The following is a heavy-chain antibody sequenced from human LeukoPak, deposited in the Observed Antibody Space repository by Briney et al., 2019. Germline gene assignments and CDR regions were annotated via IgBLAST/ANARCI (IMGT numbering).Heavy chain of an antibody. CDR3: AKDRERAPASLLRLNAFDI. Sequence: PGGSLRLSCAASGFTVSSNYMSWVRQAPGKGLEWVSAISGSGGSTYYADSVKGRFTISRDNSKNTLYLQMNSLRAEDTAVYYCAKDRERAPASLLRLNAFDIWGQGTMVTVSS. V-gene: IGHV3-23*01. D-gene: IGHD5-12*01. CDR2: ISGSGGST. J-gene: IGHJ3*02. CDR1: GFTVSSNY.